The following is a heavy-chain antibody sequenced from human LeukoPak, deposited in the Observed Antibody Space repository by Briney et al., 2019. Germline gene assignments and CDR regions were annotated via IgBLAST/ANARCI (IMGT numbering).Heavy chain of an antibody. V-gene: IGHV3-21*01. J-gene: IGHJ4*02. CDR3: ARVYYDILTGYYRLFDY. D-gene: IGHD3-9*01. CDR1: GFTFSSYS. Sequence: GGSLRLSCAASGFTFSSYSMNWVRQAPGKGLEWVSSISSSSSYIYYADSVKGRFTISRDNAKNSLYLQMNSLRAEDTAVYYCARVYYDILTGYYRLFDYWGQGTLVTVSS. CDR2: ISSSSSYI.